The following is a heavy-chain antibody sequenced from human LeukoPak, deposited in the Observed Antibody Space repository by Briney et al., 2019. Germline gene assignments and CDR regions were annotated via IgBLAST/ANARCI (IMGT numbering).Heavy chain of an antibody. Sequence: PGGSLRLSCAASGFTVSSNYMSWVRQAPGKGLEWVSVIYSGGSTYYADSVTGRFTISRDNSKNTLYLQMNSLRAEDTAVYYCARDAPHYYDSSGYQDYWGQGTLVTVSS. CDR3: ARDAPHYYDSSGYQDY. CDR1: GFTVSSNY. CDR2: IYSGGST. V-gene: IGHV3-53*01. D-gene: IGHD3-22*01. J-gene: IGHJ4*02.